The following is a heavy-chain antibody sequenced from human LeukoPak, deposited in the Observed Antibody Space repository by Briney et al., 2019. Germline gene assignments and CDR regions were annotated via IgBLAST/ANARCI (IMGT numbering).Heavy chain of an antibody. CDR3: ARGGLTIFGVVNYMDV. V-gene: IGHV3-7*03. CDR2: IKQDGSEK. CDR1: GFTFSSYW. J-gene: IGHJ6*03. Sequence: GGSLRLSCAASGFTFSSYWMSWVRQAPGKGLEWVANIKQDGSEKYYVDSVKGRFTISRDNAKNSLYLQMNSLRAEDTALYYCARGGLTIFGVVNYMDVWGKGTTVTVSS. D-gene: IGHD3-3*01.